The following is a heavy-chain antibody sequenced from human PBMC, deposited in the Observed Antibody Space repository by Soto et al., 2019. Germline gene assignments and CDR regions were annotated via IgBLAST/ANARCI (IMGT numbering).Heavy chain of an antibody. Sequence: QLLESGPGLVKPSETLSLTCTVSGGSISSSSYYWGWIRQPPGKGLEWIGSIYYSGSTYYNPSLKSRVTISVDTSKNQFSLKLSSVTAADTAVYYCARRRYCSGGSCYGSGYFQHWGQGTLVTVSS. V-gene: IGHV4-39*01. CDR3: ARRRYCSGGSCYGSGYFQH. J-gene: IGHJ1*01. CDR2: IYYSGST. CDR1: GGSISSSSYY. D-gene: IGHD2-15*01.